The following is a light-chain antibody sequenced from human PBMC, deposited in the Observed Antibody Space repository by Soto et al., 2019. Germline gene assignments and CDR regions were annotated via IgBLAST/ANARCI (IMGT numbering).Light chain of an antibody. CDR3: QQYNRLIT. V-gene: IGKV1-5*01. Sequence: DIQMTQSPSILSASVGDSVPITCRASQTIDSWVAWYQQKPGKAPKLLVYDATSLESGVSSRFSGSGYGTDFTLSINNLQPDDFATYYCQQYNRLITFGQGTRLEIK. J-gene: IGKJ5*01. CDR1: QTIDSW. CDR2: DAT.